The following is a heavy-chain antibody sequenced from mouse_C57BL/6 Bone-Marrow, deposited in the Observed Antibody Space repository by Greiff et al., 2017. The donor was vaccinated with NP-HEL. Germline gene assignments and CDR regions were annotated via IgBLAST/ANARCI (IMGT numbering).Heavy chain of an antibody. CDR2: IYPGGGYP. V-gene: IGHV1-63*01. CDR3: ARGGYVYYAMDY. D-gene: IGHD2-2*01. CDR1: GYTFTNYW. Sequence: QVQLQQSGAELVRPGTSVKMSCKASGYTFTNYWIGWAKQRPGHGLEWIGDIYPGGGYPNYNEKFKGKATLTADKSSSTAYMQFSSLTSEDSAIYYCARGGYVYYAMDYWGQGTSVTVSS. J-gene: IGHJ4*01.